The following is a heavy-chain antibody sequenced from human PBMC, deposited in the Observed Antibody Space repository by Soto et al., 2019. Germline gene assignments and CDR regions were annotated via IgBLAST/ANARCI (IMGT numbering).Heavy chain of an antibody. CDR1: GFTFSSYA. J-gene: IGHJ4*02. Sequence: GGSLRLSCAASGFTFSSYAMSWVRQAPGKGLEWVSAISGSGGSTYYADSVKGRFTLSRDNSKNTLYLQMNSLRAEDTAVYYCAKVGYDFWSGYTPLGYFDYWGQGT. D-gene: IGHD3-3*01. CDR3: AKVGYDFWSGYTPLGYFDY. CDR2: ISGSGGST. V-gene: IGHV3-23*01.